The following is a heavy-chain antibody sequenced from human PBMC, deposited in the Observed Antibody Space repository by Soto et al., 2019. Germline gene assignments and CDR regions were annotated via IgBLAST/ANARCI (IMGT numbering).Heavy chain of an antibody. V-gene: IGHV1-24*01. Sequence: ASVKVSCKVSGYTLTELPMHWVRQAPGKGLEWMGGFDPEDGETIYAQKFQGRVTMTEDTSTDTAYMELSSLRSEDTAVYYCATVGGLNSTLYYWGQGTLVTVSS. CDR3: ATVGGLNSTLYY. CDR2: FDPEDGET. J-gene: IGHJ4*02. D-gene: IGHD3-16*01. CDR1: GYTLTELP.